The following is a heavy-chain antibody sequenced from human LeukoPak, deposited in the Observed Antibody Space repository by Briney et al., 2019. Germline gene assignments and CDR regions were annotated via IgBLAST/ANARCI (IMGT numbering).Heavy chain of an antibody. Sequence: ASVKVSCKASGYTFTAYYIHWVRQAPGQGLEWMGWINPHSGGTNYAQRSQGRVTMTRDTSVSTAYMELSRLTSDDTAVFYCARFEDYGGDRDVFDIWGQGTMVTVSS. CDR1: GYTFTAYY. D-gene: IGHD4-23*01. J-gene: IGHJ3*02. CDR3: ARFEDYGGDRDVFDI. V-gene: IGHV1-2*02. CDR2: INPHSGGT.